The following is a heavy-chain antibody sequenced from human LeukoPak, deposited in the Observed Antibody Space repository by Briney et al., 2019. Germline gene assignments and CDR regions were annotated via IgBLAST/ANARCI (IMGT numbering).Heavy chain of an antibody. J-gene: IGHJ3*02. CDR3: ARGSRRTTVTTDAFDI. D-gene: IGHD4-17*01. V-gene: IGHV1-69*13. Sequence: SVKVSCKASGGTFSSYAISWVRQAPGQGLEWMGGIIPIFGTANYAQKFQGRVTITADESTSTAYMELSSLRSEDTAVYYCARGSRRTTVTTDAFDIWGQGTMVTVSS. CDR1: GGTFSSYA. CDR2: IIPIFGTA.